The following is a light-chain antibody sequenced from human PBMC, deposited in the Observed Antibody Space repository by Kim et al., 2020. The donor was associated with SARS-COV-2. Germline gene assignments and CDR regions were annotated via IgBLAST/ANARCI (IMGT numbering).Light chain of an antibody. CDR3: QQHCAIPLT. Sequence: DIVMTQSPDSLAVSLGERATINCKSSQSVLYSSNNKNYLAWYQQKPGQPPKLLIYWASTRESGVPDRFSGSGSGTDFTLTISSLQAEDVAVYYCQQHCAIPLTFSQGTKVDIK. V-gene: IGKV4-1*01. J-gene: IGKJ1*01. CDR1: QSVLYSSNNKNY. CDR2: WAS.